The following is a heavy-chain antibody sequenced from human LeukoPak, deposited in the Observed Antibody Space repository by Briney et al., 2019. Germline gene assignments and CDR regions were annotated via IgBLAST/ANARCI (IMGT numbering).Heavy chain of an antibody. Sequence: PGGSLRLSCAASGLTFRSYAMHWVRQAPGKGLEWVAVISYDGSNKYYADSVKGRFTISRDNSKNTLYLQMNSLRAEDTAVYYCASSDTAMDFDYWGQGTLVTVSS. D-gene: IGHD5-18*01. CDR2: ISYDGSNK. J-gene: IGHJ4*02. CDR1: GLTFRSYA. CDR3: ASSDTAMDFDY. V-gene: IGHV3-30-3*01.